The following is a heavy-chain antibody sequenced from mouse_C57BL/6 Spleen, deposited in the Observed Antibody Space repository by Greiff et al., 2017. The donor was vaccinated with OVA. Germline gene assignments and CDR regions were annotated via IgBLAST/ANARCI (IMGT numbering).Heavy chain of an antibody. CDR2: IDPETGGT. Sequence: QVQLQQSGAELVRPGASVTLSCKASGYTFTDYEMHWVKQTPVHGLEWIGAIDPETGGTAYNQKFKGKAILTADKSSSTAYMELRSLTSEDSAVYYCTRKKDYGSSPWFAYWGQGTLVTVSA. J-gene: IGHJ3*01. V-gene: IGHV1-15*01. CDR1: GYTFTDYE. CDR3: TRKKDYGSSPWFAY. D-gene: IGHD1-1*01.